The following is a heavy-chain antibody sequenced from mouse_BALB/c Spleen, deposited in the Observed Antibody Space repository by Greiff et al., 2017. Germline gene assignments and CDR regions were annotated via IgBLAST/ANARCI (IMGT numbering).Heavy chain of an antibody. D-gene: IGHD4-1*01. CDR2: ISYSGST. CDR3: AREGELGLAWFAY. CDR1: GDSITSGY. J-gene: IGHJ3*01. V-gene: IGHV3-8*02. Sequence: VQLQQSGPSLVKPSQTLYLTCSVTGDSITSGYWNWIRKFPGNKLEYMGYISYSGSTYYNPSLKSRISITRDTSKNQYYLQLNSVTTEDTATYYCAREGELGLAWFAYWGQGTLVTVSA.